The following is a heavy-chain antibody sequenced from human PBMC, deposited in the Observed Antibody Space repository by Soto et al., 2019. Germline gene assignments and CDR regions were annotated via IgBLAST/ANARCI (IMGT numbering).Heavy chain of an antibody. CDR2: ISWNSGSI. V-gene: IGHV3-9*01. Sequence: GGSLRLSCAASGFTFDDYAMHWVRQAPGKGLEWVSGISWNSGSIGYADSVKGRFTISRDNAKNSLYLQMNSLRAEDTALYYCAKDMGIGSWYSQLDYWGQGTLVTVSS. CDR1: GFTFDDYA. J-gene: IGHJ4*02. D-gene: IGHD6-13*01. CDR3: AKDMGIGSWYSQLDY.